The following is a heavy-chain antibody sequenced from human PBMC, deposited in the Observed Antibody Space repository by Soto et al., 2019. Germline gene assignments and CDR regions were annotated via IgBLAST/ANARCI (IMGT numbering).Heavy chain of an antibody. CDR1: GFTFRTYT. Sequence: GGSLRLSCISSGFTFRTYTMNWVRQAPGKGLEWVSGIRGFSPYTFYAESVKGRFTISRDNAKNSLYLQMNSLRAEDTAIYYCARDLMSGNSIDFDYWGQGTLVTVSS. CDR3: ARDLMSGNSIDFDY. D-gene: IGHD2-8*01. J-gene: IGHJ4*02. V-gene: IGHV3-21*01. CDR2: IRGFSPYT.